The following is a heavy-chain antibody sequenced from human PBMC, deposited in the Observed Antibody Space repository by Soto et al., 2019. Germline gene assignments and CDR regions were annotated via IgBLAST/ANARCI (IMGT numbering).Heavy chain of an antibody. J-gene: IGHJ4*02. V-gene: IGHV1-18*01. Sequence: ASVKVSCKTSGYTFTSYGISWVRQAPGQGLEWMGWITTDKGKTTYAQKFQGRVTMTTDTSTSTAYMEMRSLRSDDTAVYYCAPSSPAFDYWGQGTLVTVSS. CDR1: GYTFTSYG. CDR2: ITTDKGKT. CDR3: APSSPAFDY.